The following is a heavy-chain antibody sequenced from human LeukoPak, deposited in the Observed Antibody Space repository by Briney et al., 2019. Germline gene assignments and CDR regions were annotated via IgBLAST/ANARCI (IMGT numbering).Heavy chain of an antibody. D-gene: IGHD6-19*01. CDR2: ISSSSSYI. Sequence: NPGGTLRLSCAAYGFTFSSYSMNWVRQAPGKGLEWVSSISSSSSYIYYADSVKGRFTISRDNAKNSLYLQMNSLRAEDTAVYYCARAGIAVASYYYYYMDVWGKGTTVTVSS. CDR3: ARAGIAVASYYYYYMDV. CDR1: GFTFSSYS. J-gene: IGHJ6*03. V-gene: IGHV3-21*01.